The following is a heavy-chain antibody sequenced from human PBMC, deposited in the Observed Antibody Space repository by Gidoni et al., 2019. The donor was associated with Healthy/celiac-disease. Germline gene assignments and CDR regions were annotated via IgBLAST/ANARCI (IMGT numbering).Heavy chain of an antibody. Sequence: QVQLQESGPGLVKPSETLSLTCTVAGGPISSYHWTWIRQPAGKGLEWIVRIYTSGSTNYNPSLKSRVTMSVDTSKNQFSLKLSSVTAADTAVYYCARAGASSGWYHDYFDYWGQGTLVTVSS. CDR3: ARAGASSGWYHDYFDY. J-gene: IGHJ4*02. CDR2: IYTSGST. V-gene: IGHV4-4*07. D-gene: IGHD6-19*01. CDR1: GGPISSYH.